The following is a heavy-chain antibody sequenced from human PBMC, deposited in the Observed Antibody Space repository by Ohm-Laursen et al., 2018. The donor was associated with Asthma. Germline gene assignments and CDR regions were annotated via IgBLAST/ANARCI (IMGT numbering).Heavy chain of an antibody. V-gene: IGHV3-30-3*02. CDR1: GFTFRSYA. CDR2: GGSYYDGGLK. J-gene: IGHJ6*02. D-gene: IGHD2/OR15-2a*01. CDR3: AKLSIWRGGMDV. Sequence: SLRLSCSASGFTFRSYAMHWVRQAPGKGLEWVAVGGSYYDGGLKYYADSVKGRFTISRDNSKNTLYLQMNSLRAEDTAVYYCAKLSIWRGGMDVWGQGTTVTVSS.